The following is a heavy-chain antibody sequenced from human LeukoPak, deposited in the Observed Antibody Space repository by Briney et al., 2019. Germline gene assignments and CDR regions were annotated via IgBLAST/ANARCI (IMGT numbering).Heavy chain of an antibody. CDR2: ISGSGGST. D-gene: IGHD3-22*01. Sequence: SGGSLRLSCVASGFTFSSYAMSWVRQAPGKGLEWVSAISGSGGSTYYADSVRGRFTISRDNSKNTLYLQMNSLRAEDTAVYYCAKDKRRSNYYYDSSGYYNGYFDYWGQGTLVTVSS. J-gene: IGHJ4*02. CDR3: AKDKRRSNYYYDSSGYYNGYFDY. CDR1: GFTFSSYA. V-gene: IGHV3-23*01.